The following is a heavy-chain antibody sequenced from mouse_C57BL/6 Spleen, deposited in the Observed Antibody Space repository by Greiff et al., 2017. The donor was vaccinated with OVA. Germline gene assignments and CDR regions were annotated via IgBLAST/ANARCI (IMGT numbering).Heavy chain of an antibody. CDR3: AREYYGSSSFAY. Sequence: VQLQQPGAELVKPRASVKMSCKASGYTFTSYWITWVKQRPGQGLEWIGDIYPGSGSTNYNEKFKSKATLTVDTSSSTAYMQLSSLTSEDSAVYYCAREYYGSSSFAYWGQGTLVTVSA. D-gene: IGHD1-1*01. CDR2: IYPGSGST. J-gene: IGHJ3*01. CDR1: GYTFTSYW. V-gene: IGHV1-55*01.